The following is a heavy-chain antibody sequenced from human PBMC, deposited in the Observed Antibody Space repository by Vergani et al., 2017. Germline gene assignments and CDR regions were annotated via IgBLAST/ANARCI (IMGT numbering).Heavy chain of an antibody. J-gene: IGHJ6*03. CDR1: GYSISSGYY. V-gene: IGHV4-38-2*01. Sequence: QVQLQESGPGLVKPSETLSLTCAVSGYSISSGYYWGWIRQPPGKGLEWIGSIYHSGSTYYNPSLKSRVTISVDTSKNQFSLKLSSVTAADTAVYYCARSITGTYYYYYHYMDVWGKGP. CDR2: IYHSGST. D-gene: IGHD1-7*01. CDR3: ARSITGTYYYYYHYMDV.